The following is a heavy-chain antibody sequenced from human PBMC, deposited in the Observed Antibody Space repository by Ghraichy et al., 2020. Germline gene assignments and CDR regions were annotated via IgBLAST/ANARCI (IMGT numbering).Heavy chain of an antibody. CDR1: GYTFTGYY. CDR3: ARAPYYYDSSGYYFFDY. CDR2: INPNSGGT. Sequence: ASVKVSCKASGYTFTGYYMHWVRQAPGQGLEWMGWINPNSGGTNYAQKFQGWVTMTRDTSISTAYMELSRPRSDDTAVYYCARAPYYYDSSGYYFFDYWGQGTLVTVSS. D-gene: IGHD3-22*01. V-gene: IGHV1-2*04. J-gene: IGHJ4*02.